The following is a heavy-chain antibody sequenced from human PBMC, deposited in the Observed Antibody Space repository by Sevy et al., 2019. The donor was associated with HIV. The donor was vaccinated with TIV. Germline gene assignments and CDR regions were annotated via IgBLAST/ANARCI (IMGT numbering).Heavy chain of an antibody. CDR1: GYTFIDYY. CDR3: AREDYYDASGGWVDP. Sequence: ASVKVSCKASGYTFIDYYIHWVRQAPGQALEWMGRINPNSGATNYAQKFQDRVTMTRDTSFSTSYMELRRLRSDETAVYYCAREDYYDASGGWVDPWGQGTLVTVSS. CDR2: INPNSGAT. D-gene: IGHD3-22*01. V-gene: IGHV1-2*06. J-gene: IGHJ5*02.